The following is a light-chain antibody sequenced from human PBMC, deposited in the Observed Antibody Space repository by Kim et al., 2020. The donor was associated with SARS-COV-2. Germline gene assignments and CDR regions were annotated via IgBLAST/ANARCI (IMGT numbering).Light chain of an antibody. J-gene: IGKJ2*01. Sequence: ENVLTQSPGTLSLSPGERATLSCRASQSVSNTYLAWYQQRPGQAPRLLIYGASTRATGIPDRFSGSGSGADFTLTISRLEPEDFAVYYCQKYGRSPYIFGQGTKLEI. CDR1: QSVSNTY. V-gene: IGKV3-20*01. CDR3: QKYGRSPYI. CDR2: GAS.